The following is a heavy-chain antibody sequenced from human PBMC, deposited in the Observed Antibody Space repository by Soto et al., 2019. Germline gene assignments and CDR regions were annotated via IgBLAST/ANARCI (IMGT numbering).Heavy chain of an antibody. CDR1: GDTFAFHS. Sequence: QVQLVQSGAEVKRPGSSVKVSCKASGDTFAFHSINWVRQAPGLGLEWMGRINPILSMSNYAQRFQGRVTRTADKSTRTAYMVLSSLRSEDTAIYYCATSYGSGYRAFDYWGQGALVTVAS. CDR3: ATSYGSGYRAFDY. V-gene: IGHV1-69*02. D-gene: IGHD3-10*01. J-gene: IGHJ4*02. CDR2: INPILSMS.